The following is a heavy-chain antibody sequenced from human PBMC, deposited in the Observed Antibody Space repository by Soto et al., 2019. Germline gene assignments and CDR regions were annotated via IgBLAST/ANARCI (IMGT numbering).Heavy chain of an antibody. CDR1: GYTFTSYG. D-gene: IGHD3-22*01. J-gene: IGHJ4*02. CDR2: ISAYNGNT. CDR3: ARDGKVDYDSSGYYPG. Sequence: QVQLVQSGAEVKKPGASVKVSCKASGYTFTSYGISWVRQAPGQGLEWMGWISAYNGNTNYAQKLQGRVTMTTDTSTSTAYMGLRGPRTDDTGVYYCARDGKVDYDSSGYYPGWGQGTLVNVSS. V-gene: IGHV1-18*01.